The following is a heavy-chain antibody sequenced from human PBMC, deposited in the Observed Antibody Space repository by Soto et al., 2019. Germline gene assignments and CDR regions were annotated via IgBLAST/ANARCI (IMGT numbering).Heavy chain of an antibody. Sequence: GGSLRLSCAASGFTFSSYAMSWVRQAPGKGLEWVSAISGSGGSTYYADSVKGRFTISRDNSKNTLYLQMNSLRAEDTAVYYCAKWPVGYSSSWYYFDYWGQGTLVTVSS. J-gene: IGHJ4*02. D-gene: IGHD6-13*01. CDR3: AKWPVGYSSSWYYFDY. CDR1: GFTFSSYA. CDR2: ISGSGGST. V-gene: IGHV3-23*01.